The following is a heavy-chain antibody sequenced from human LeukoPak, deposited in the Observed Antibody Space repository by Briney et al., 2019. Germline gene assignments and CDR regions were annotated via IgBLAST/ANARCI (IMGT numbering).Heavy chain of an antibody. D-gene: IGHD2-21*02. J-gene: IGHJ3*02. Sequence: GGSLRLSCAASGFDFSAYAMTWVRQAPGKGPECVSTVSGSGYRKYYADSVKDRFTISRDNAKKTIFLQLDSLRVDDTAHYYCAKGGASLTDAPHGDVVTTTLDGFDIWGQGARVTVSS. CDR3: AKGGASLTDAPHGDVVTTTLDGFDI. CDR2: VSGSGYRK. V-gene: IGHV3-23*01. CDR1: GFDFSAYA.